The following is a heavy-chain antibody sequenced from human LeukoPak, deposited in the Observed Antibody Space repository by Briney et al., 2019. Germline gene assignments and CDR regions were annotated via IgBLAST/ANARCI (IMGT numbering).Heavy chain of an antibody. CDR2: ISSSSSYI. CDR1: GFTFSSYS. Sequence: GGSLRLSCAASGFTFSSYSMNWVRQAPGKGLEWVSSISSSSSYIYYADSVKGRFTISRDNAKNSLYLQVNSLRAEDTAVYYCASRVVVAATEMDYWGQGTLVTVSS. J-gene: IGHJ4*02. V-gene: IGHV3-21*01. D-gene: IGHD2-15*01. CDR3: ASRVVVAATEMDY.